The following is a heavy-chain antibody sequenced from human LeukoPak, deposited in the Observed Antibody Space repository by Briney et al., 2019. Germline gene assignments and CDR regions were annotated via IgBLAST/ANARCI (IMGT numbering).Heavy chain of an antibody. CDR3: ARLLFVSGGNSAFDY. J-gene: IGHJ4*02. D-gene: IGHD4-23*01. CDR1: GFTFSTYG. Sequence: GKSLRLSCAASGFTFSTYGMHWVRQAPGKGLEWVADIRYNGSNKYYADSVKGRFTISRDNSKNTLYMQMNSLRAEDTAVYYCARLLFVSGGNSAFDYWGQGTLVTVSS. CDR2: IRYNGSNK. V-gene: IGHV3-33*01.